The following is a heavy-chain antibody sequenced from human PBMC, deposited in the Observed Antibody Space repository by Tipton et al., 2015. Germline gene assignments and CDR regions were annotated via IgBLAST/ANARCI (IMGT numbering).Heavy chain of an antibody. CDR1: GASISTSGDY. J-gene: IGHJ4*02. Sequence: TLSLTCTVSGASISTSGDYWGWIRQPPGKGLEWIGTIYDTGSTYYNPSLKSRVTISVDTSKNQFSLKLSSVTAADTAVYYCAKGHATRDYFDYWGQGTLVTVSS. V-gene: IGHV4-39*07. CDR3: AKGHATRDYFDY. CDR2: IYDTGST. D-gene: IGHD1-1*01.